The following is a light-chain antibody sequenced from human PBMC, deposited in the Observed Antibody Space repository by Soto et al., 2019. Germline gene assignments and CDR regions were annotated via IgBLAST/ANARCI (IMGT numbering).Light chain of an antibody. Sequence: QSALTQPRSVSGSPGQSVTISCTGTSSDVGGYNYVSCYQQHPGKAPKLMIYDVSKRPSGVPDRFSGSKSGNTASLTISGLQAEDEADYYCCSYAGSYVFGTGTKV. CDR1: SSDVGGYNY. CDR2: DVS. J-gene: IGLJ1*01. V-gene: IGLV2-11*01. CDR3: CSYAGSYV.